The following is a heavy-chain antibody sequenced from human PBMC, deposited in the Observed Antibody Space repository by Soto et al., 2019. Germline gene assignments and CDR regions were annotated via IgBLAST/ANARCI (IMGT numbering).Heavy chain of an antibody. CDR1: GFTFSSYA. D-gene: IGHD6-13*01. J-gene: IGHJ6*02. Sequence: QVQLVESGGGVVQPGRSLRLSCAASGFTFSSYAMHWVRQAPGKGLEWVAVISYDGSNKYYADSVKGRFTISRDNSKNTLYLQMNSLRSEYTAVYYCARSRGSSWYYYGMDVWGQGTTVTVSS. CDR2: ISYDGSNK. CDR3: ARSRGSSWYYYGMDV. V-gene: IGHV3-30-3*01.